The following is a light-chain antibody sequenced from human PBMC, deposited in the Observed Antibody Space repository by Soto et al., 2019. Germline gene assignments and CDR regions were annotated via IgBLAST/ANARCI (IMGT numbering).Light chain of an antibody. CDR3: GTWDSSLSANV. CDR1: TSNIGKNY. Sequence: QSVLTQPPSVSAAPGQKVTLTCSGSTSNIGKNYVSWYQHVPGTTPKLLIYDSNQRPSGIPDRFSGSKSGTSATLAISGLQTGDDADYYCGTWDSSLSANVFGTGTRSPS. CDR2: DSN. J-gene: IGLJ1*01. V-gene: IGLV1-51*01.